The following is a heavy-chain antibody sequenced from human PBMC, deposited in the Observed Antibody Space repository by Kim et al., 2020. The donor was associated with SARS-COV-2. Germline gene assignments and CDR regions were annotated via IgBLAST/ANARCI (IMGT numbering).Heavy chain of an antibody. CDR2: ISSSRSYF. D-gene: IGHD2-15*01. Sequence: GGSLRLSCAGTEFTFSSYNMNWVRQAPGKGLEWVSSISSSRSYFSYADSVKGRFTISRDNAKNSLYLQMNSLRADDTALYYCARGYCSGVFNSPDAFDMWGQGTMVTVSS. CDR3: ARGYCSGVFNSPDAFDM. J-gene: IGHJ3*02. V-gene: IGHV3-21*01. CDR1: EFTFSSYN.